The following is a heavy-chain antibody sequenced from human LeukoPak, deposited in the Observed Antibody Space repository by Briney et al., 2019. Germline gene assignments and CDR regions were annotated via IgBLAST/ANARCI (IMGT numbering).Heavy chain of an antibody. CDR1: GFSFNSYA. J-gene: IGHJ4*02. D-gene: IGHD6-19*01. CDR2: ISGSSSST. CDR3: AKEVRGGAVAGDY. Sequence: PGGSLRLSCAASGFSFNSYAMNWVRQAPGKGLEWVSAISGSSSSTYYADSVKGRFTISRDNSKNTLYLQMNSLRAEDTAVYYCAKEVRGGAVAGDYWGQGTLVTVSS. V-gene: IGHV3-23*01.